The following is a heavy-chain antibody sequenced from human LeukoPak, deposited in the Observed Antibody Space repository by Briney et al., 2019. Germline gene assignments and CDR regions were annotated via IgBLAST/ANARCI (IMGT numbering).Heavy chain of an antibody. Sequence: SVKVSCKASGGTFSSYAIGWVRQAPGQGLEWMGRIIPILGIANYAQKFQGRVTITADKSTSTAYMELSSLRSEDTAVYYCARGLVPAAIAAFDPWGQGTLVTVSS. J-gene: IGHJ5*02. D-gene: IGHD2-2*01. V-gene: IGHV1-69*04. CDR3: ARGLVPAAIAAFDP. CDR1: GGTFSSYA. CDR2: IIPILGIA.